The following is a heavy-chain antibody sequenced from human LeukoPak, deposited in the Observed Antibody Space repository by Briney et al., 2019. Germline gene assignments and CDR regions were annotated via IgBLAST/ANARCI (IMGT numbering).Heavy chain of an antibody. D-gene: IGHD1-26*01. Sequence: QPGGSLRLSCVASGFTFSSYWMAWVRQAPGKGLEWVANMKQDGSAKHYADSVKGRFSISRDNSKNSVYLQMDSLRAEDTALYYCARDNVGALDYWGHGTLVTVSS. CDR1: GFTFSSYW. CDR2: MKQDGSAK. J-gene: IGHJ4*01. V-gene: IGHV3-7*01. CDR3: ARDNVGALDY.